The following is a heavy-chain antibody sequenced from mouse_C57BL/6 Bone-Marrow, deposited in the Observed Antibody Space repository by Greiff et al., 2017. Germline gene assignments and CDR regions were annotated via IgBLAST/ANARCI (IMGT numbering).Heavy chain of an antibody. CDR2: ISDGGSYT. V-gene: IGHV5-4*01. D-gene: IGHD2-3*01. CDR3: ARDPDGYFYFDY. CDR1: GFTFSSYA. Sequence: EVQLVESGGGLVKPGGSLKLSCAASGFTFSSYAMSWVRQTPEKRLEWVATISDGGSYTYYPDNVKGRFTISRDNAKNNLYLQMSHLKSEDTAMYYCARDPDGYFYFDYWGQGTTLTVSS. J-gene: IGHJ2*01.